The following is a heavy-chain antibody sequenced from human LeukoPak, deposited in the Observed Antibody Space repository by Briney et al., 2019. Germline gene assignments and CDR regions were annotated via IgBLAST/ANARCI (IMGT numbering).Heavy chain of an antibody. CDR3: ARDRAYGDYAPYYYYYYGMDV. D-gene: IGHD4-17*01. Sequence: GGSLRLSCAASGFTFSSYGMHWVRQAPGKGLEWVAVIWYDGSNKYYADSVKGRFAISRDNSKNTLYLQMNSLRAEDTAVYYCARDRAYGDYAPYYYYYYGMDVWGQGTTVTVSS. V-gene: IGHV3-33*08. CDR1: GFTFSSYG. CDR2: IWYDGSNK. J-gene: IGHJ6*02.